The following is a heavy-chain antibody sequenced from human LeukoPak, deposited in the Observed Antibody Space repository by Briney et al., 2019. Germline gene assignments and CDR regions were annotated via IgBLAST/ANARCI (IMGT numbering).Heavy chain of an antibody. CDR2: MSYDGSND. D-gene: IGHD3-16*01. CDR1: GFTFSSFA. V-gene: IGHV3-30-3*01. CDR3: ARDAGGAFYWYFDL. J-gene: IGHJ2*01. Sequence: GGSLRLSCAASGFTFSSFAMHWVRQTPGKGLEWLAVMSYDGSNDYYAGSLKGRLSMSRDNSRNTLSLQIKSLRPDDKAVYYCARDAGGAFYWYFDLWGRGNLVTVSS.